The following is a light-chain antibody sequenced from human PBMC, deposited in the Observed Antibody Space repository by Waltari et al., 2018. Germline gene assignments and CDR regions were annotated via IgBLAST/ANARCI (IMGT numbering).Light chain of an antibody. V-gene: IGKV3-20*01. CDR3: QNHERLPAT. Sequence: VLTQSPGPLSLSPGETATLSCRASQSIGRYLVWYQQKSCQAPRLLIYGASTRATGIPDRFSGSGSGTDFSLTISRLEAEDFAVYYCQNHERLPATFSQGTKVEIK. J-gene: IGKJ1*01. CDR2: GAS. CDR1: QSIGRY.